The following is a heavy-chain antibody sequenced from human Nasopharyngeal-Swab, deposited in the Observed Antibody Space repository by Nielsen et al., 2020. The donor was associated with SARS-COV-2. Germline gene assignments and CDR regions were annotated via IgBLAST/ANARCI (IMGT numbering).Heavy chain of an antibody. V-gene: IGHV1-69*06. CDR2: IIPIFGTA. CDR1: GGTFSSYA. D-gene: IGHD3-9*01. Sequence: SVKVSCKASGGTFSSYAIRWVRQAPGQGLEWMGGIIPIFGTANYAQKFQGRVTITADKSTSTAYMELSSLRSEDTAVYYCARALWVGYDILTGYYGGAYYYYVDVWGKGTTVTVSS. CDR3: ARALWVGYDILTGYYGGAYYYYVDV. J-gene: IGHJ6*03.